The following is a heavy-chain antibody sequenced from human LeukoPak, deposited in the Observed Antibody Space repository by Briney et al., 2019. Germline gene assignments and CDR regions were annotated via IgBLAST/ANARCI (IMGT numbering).Heavy chain of an antibody. CDR1: GGSISGFY. V-gene: IGHV4-59*01. CDR2: IDYSGST. J-gene: IGHJ3*02. CDR3: AGPLIRGVTYHDAYAI. Sequence: SETLSLTCTVSGGSISGFYWSWIRQPPGKGLELIGYIDYSGSTNHNPSLKSRVSISIDTSKNQFSLKLTSVTAADTAVYYCAGPLIRGVTYHDAYAIWGQGTLVTVSS. D-gene: IGHD3-10*01.